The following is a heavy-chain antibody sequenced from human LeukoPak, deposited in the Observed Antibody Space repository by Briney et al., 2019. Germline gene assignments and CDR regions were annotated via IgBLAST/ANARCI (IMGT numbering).Heavy chain of an antibody. CDR2: IKQDGSEK. V-gene: IGHV3-7*01. Sequence: GGSLRLSCAASGFTFSSYWMSWVRQAPGKGLEWAANIKQDGSEKYYVDSVKGRFTISRDNAKNSLYLQMNSLRAEDTAVYYCARSNVLRYFDWLSGSYYYYYYMDVWGKGTTVTVSS. CDR3: ARSNVLRYFDWLSGSYYYYYYMDV. J-gene: IGHJ6*03. D-gene: IGHD3-9*01. CDR1: GFTFSSYW.